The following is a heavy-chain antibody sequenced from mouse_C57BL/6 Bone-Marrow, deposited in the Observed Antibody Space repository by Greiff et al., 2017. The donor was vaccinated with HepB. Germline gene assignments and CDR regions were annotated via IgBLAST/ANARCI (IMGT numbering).Heavy chain of an antibody. CDR1: GFTFTDYY. CDR2: IRNKANGYTT. V-gene: IGHV7-3*01. Sequence: EVMLVESGGGLVQPGGSLSLSCAASGFTFTDYYMSWVRQPPGKALEWLGFIRNKANGYTTEYSASVKGRFTIARDNSQSILYLQMNALRAEDSATYYCASSGLAWFAYWGQGTLVTVSA. J-gene: IGHJ3*01. D-gene: IGHD3-2*02. CDR3: ASSGLAWFAY.